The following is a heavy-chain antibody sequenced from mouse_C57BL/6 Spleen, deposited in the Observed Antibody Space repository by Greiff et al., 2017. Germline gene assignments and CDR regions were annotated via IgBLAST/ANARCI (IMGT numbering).Heavy chain of an antibody. V-gene: IGHV1-18*01. CDR1: GYTFTDYN. CDR3: ARLGYDYDPAWFAY. CDR2: INPNNGGT. J-gene: IGHJ3*01. D-gene: IGHD2-4*01. Sequence: EVQLQQSGPELVKPGASVKIPCKASGYTFTDYNMDWVKQSHGKSLEWVGDINPNNGGTIYNQKFKGKATLTVDKSSSTAYMELRSLTSEDTAVYYCARLGYDYDPAWFAYWGQGTLVTVSA.